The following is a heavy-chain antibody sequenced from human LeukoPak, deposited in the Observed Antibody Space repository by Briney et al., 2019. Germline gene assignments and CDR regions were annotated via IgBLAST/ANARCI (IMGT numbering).Heavy chain of an antibody. D-gene: IGHD1-1*01. J-gene: IGHJ5*02. CDR3: ARGGVVTTTPRFDP. CDR1: HGSIRSGGYY. Sequence: SETLSLTCTVSHGSIRSGGYYWSWLRQHPEKGLEWIGHIYHTGSTHYNASLKSRLTMSVDTSRNQFSLRLDSVTVADTAVYHCARGGVVTTTPRFDPWGQGTLVIVSS. V-gene: IGHV4-31*03. CDR2: IYHTGST.